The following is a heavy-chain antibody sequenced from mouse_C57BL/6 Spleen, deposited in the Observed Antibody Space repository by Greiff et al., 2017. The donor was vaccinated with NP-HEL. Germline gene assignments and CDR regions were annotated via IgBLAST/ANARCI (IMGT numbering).Heavy chain of an antibody. CDR2: IDPSDSYT. D-gene: IGHD1-1*01. Sequence: QVQLQQPGAELVRPGTSVKLSCKASGYTFTSYWMHWVKQRPGQGLEWIGVIDPSDSYTNYNQKFKGKATLTVDTSSSTAYMQLSSLTSEDSAVYYCARGYTTVVGGDYWGQGTSVTVSS. CDR3: ARGYTTVVGGDY. J-gene: IGHJ4*01. V-gene: IGHV1-59*01. CDR1: GYTFTSYW.